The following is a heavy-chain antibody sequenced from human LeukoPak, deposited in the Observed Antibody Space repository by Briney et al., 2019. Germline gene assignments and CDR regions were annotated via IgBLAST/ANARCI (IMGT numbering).Heavy chain of an antibody. CDR1: GFTFSSYA. CDR2: ISGSGGST. D-gene: IGHD6-13*01. Sequence: PGGSLRLSCAASGFTFSSYAMSWVRQAPGKGRGWVLFISGSGGSTYYAASVKGRFTISRNNSKTTLYLQMNSLKAEETAVYYCAIVSSSPMVRAFDIWGQGTMVTVSS. CDR3: AIVSSSPMVRAFDI. V-gene: IGHV3-23*01. J-gene: IGHJ3*02.